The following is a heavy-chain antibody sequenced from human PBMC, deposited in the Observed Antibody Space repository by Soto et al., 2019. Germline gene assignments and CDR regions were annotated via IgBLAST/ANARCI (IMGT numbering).Heavy chain of an antibody. CDR2: LYGNGGGV. Sequence: GGSLRLSCAASGFTFSDYSIIWIRQVPGKGLQWVSGLYGNGGGVHYADSVKGRFTISRDNSAYTAYLQMNNLRVEDTAVYYCAEDAVVFYGIWVAHDWGQGTVVTVSS. CDR3: AEDAVVFYGIWVAHD. D-gene: IGHD2-15*01. CDR1: GFTFSDYS. J-gene: IGHJ4*02. V-gene: IGHV3-23*01.